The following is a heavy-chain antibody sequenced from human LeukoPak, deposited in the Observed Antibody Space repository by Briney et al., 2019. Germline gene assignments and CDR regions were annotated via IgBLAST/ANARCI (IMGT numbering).Heavy chain of an antibody. CDR2: IYSTGST. CDR1: GASISSSRYY. V-gene: IGHV4-39*07. J-gene: IGHJ4*02. D-gene: IGHD6-19*01. CDR3: ARGDSGWYLGPGFDY. Sequence: PSETLSLTCTVSGASISSSRYYWGWIRQPPGKGLEWIGSIYSTGSTNYNPSFKSRVTISVDTSRNQVSLKLRSVTAADTAVYYCARGDSGWYLGPGFDYWGQGTLVTVSS.